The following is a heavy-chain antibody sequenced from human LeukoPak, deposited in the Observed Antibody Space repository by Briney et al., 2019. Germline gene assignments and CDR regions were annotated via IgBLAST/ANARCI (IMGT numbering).Heavy chain of an antibody. D-gene: IGHD2-8*01. CDR1: GYTFTSYA. Sequence: ASVTVSCTASGYTFTSYAMHWVRQAPGQRLEWMGWINAGNGNTKYSQKFQGRVTITRDTSASTAYMELSSLRSEDTAVYYCARLKYCTNGVCYAGFDYWGQGTLVTVSS. CDR2: INAGNGNT. J-gene: IGHJ4*02. CDR3: ARLKYCTNGVCYAGFDY. V-gene: IGHV1-3*01.